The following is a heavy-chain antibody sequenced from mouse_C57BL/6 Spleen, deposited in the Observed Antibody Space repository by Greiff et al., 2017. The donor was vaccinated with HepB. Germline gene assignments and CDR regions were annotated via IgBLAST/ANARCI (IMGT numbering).Heavy chain of an antibody. CDR1: GYTFTSYW. CDR3: ARVLDYDSSFAY. Sequence: VQLQQPGAELVMPGASVKLSCKASGYTFTSYWMHWVKQRPGQGLEWIGEIDPSDSYTNYNQKFKGKSTLTVDKSSSTAYMQLSSLTSEDAAVYYCARVLDYDSSFAYWGQGTLVTVSA. CDR2: IDPSDSYT. V-gene: IGHV1-69*01. J-gene: IGHJ3*01. D-gene: IGHD2-4*01.